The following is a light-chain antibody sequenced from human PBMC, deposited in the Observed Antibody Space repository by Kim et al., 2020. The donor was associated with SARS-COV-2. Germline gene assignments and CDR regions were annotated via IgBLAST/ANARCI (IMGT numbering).Light chain of an antibody. Sequence: GQRVSIACSGSSSNIESNTANWYQHLPVTAPKLLINSNNQRPSGVPDRFSGSKSGTSASLAISGLQSEDEAHYYCAAWDDSLNGYVFGTGTKVTVL. CDR2: SNN. J-gene: IGLJ1*01. V-gene: IGLV1-44*01. CDR3: AAWDDSLNGYV. CDR1: SSNIESNT.